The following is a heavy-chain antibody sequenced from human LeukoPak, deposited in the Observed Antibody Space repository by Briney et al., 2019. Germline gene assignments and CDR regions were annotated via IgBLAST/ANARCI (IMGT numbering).Heavy chain of an antibody. CDR1: GFTFSDYY. CDR3: VRDVDVVVPAAIEGLLDY. D-gene: IGHD2-2*01. V-gene: IGHV3-11*04. CDR2: ISSSGSTI. Sequence: GGSLRLSCAASGFTFSDYYMSWIRQAPGKGLELVSYISSSGSTIYYADSVKGRFTISRDNAKNSLYLQMNSLRAEDTAVYYCVRDVDVVVPAAIEGLLDYWGQGTLVTVSS. J-gene: IGHJ4*02.